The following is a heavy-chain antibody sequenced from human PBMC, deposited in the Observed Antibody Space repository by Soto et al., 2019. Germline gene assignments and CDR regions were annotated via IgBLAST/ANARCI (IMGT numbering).Heavy chain of an antibody. Sequence: SETLSLTCTVSGGSISSSSYYWGWIRQPPGKGLEWIGSIYYSGSTYYNPSLKSRVTISVDTSKNQFSLKLSSVTAADTAVYYCARYSSGWYYFDYWGQGTLVTVST. J-gene: IGHJ4*02. CDR3: ARYSSGWYYFDY. CDR2: IYYSGST. V-gene: IGHV4-39*01. CDR1: GGSISSSSYY. D-gene: IGHD6-19*01.